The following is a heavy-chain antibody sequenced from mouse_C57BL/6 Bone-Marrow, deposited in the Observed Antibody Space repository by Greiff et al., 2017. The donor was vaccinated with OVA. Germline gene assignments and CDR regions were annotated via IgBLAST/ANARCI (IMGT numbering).Heavy chain of an antibody. CDR1: GFNIKDDY. D-gene: IGHD1-1*01. CDR2: IDPENGDT. Sequence: VQLQQSGAELVRPGASVKLSCTASGFNIKDDYMHWVKQRPEQGLEWIGWIDPENGDTEYASKFQGKAPITADTSSNTAYLQLSSLTSEDTAVYYCTPITTVVATDWYFDVWGTGTTVTVSS. V-gene: IGHV14-4*01. J-gene: IGHJ1*03. CDR3: TPITTVVATDWYFDV.